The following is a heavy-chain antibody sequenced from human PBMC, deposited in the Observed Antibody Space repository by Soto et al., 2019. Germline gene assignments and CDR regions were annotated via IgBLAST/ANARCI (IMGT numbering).Heavy chain of an antibody. CDR2: IWYDGSNK. V-gene: IGHV3-33*01. CDR1: GFTFSSYG. CDR3: ARDLLLGGYEDYYYYSGMAA. Sequence: LRLSCAASGFTFSSYGMHWVRQAPGRGLERVAVIWYDGSNKYYADSVKGRFTISRDNSKNTLYLQMNTLRAEDTAVYYCARDLLLGGYEDYYYYSGMAAWGQGTRVTVS. D-gene: IGHD5-12*01. J-gene: IGHJ6*02.